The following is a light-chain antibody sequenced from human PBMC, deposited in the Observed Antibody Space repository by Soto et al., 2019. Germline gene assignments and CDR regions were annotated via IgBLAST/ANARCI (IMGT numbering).Light chain of an antibody. CDR2: EVN. CDR1: SSDVGGYNY. J-gene: IGLJ3*02. CDR3: SSYAGSNQV. Sequence: QSALTQPPSASGSPGQSVTISCTGTSSDVGGYNYVSWYQQHPGKAPKLMIYEVNKRPSGVPDRFSGSKSGNTASLTVSGLQDEDEAYYYCSSYAGSNQVFGGGTKLTVL. V-gene: IGLV2-8*01.